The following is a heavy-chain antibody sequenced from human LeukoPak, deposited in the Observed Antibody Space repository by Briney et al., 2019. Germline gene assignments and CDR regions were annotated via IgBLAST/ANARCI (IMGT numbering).Heavy chain of an antibody. CDR3: ARDRAYYGSGSSFDY. D-gene: IGHD3-10*01. V-gene: IGHV3-7*01. J-gene: IGHJ4*02. CDR1: GFTFSSYW. CDR2: IKQDGSEK. Sequence: GGSLRLSCAASGFTFSSYWMSWVRQAPGKGPEWVANIKQDGSEKYYVDSVKGRFTISRDNAKNSLYLQMNSLRAEDTAVYYCARDRAYYGSGSSFDYWGQGTLVTVSS.